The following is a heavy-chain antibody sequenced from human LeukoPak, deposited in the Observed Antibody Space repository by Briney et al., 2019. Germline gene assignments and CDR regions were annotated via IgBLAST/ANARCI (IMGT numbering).Heavy chain of an antibody. CDR1: GFTFSDHY. D-gene: IGHD6-13*01. V-gene: IGHV3-72*01. CDR3: ARAVAAVGSYYFDC. Sequence: GGSLRLSCAASGFTFSDHYMDWVRQAPGKGLEWVGRIRNKAKSYTTEYAASVKGRFTISRDDSKNSLYLQMNSLKTEDTAVYYCARAVAAVGSYYFDCWGQGTLVTVSS. J-gene: IGHJ4*02. CDR2: IRNKAKSYTT.